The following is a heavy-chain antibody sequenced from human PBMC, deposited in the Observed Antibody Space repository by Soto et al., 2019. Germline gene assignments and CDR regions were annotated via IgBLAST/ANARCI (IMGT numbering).Heavy chain of an antibody. J-gene: IGHJ4*02. CDR3: ERGPRTGTTDY. V-gene: IGHV4-34*01. D-gene: IGHD3-10*01. CDR2: INHDGST. Sequence: SETLSLTCAVYGRSFTGYNWSWIRQPPVKGLEWIGEINHDGSTNHNPYLKSRVTISVDKSKHQFSLKLSSVTAAAAAVYYCERGPRTGTTDYWGQGPRVSVLS. CDR1: GRSFTGYN.